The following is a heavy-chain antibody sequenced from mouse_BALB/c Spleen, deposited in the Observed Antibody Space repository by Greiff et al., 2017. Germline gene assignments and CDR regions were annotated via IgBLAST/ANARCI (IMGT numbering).Heavy chain of an antibody. Sequence: QVQLQQSGAELVRPGSSVKISCKASGYAFSSYWMNWVKQRPGQGLEWIGQIYPGDGDTNYNGKFKGKATLTADKSSSTAYMQLSSLTSEDSAVYFCARGDLGRGGFAYWGQGTLVTVSA. CDR1: GYAFSSYW. V-gene: IGHV1-80*01. CDR3: ARGDLGRGGFAY. J-gene: IGHJ3*01. CDR2: IYPGDGDT. D-gene: IGHD4-1*01.